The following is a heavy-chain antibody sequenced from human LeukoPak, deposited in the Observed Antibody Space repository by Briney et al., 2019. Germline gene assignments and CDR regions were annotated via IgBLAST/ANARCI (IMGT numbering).Heavy chain of an antibody. J-gene: IGHJ3*02. Sequence: SETLSLTCTVSGGSISSSSYYWGWIRQPPGKGLEWIGSIYYSGSTNYNPSLKSRVTISVDTSKNQFSLKLSSVTAADTAVYYCARMESLRYFDWLSRAYAFDIWGQGTMVTVSS. CDR2: IYYSGST. CDR1: GGSISSSSYY. CDR3: ARMESLRYFDWLSRAYAFDI. V-gene: IGHV4-39*07. D-gene: IGHD3-9*01.